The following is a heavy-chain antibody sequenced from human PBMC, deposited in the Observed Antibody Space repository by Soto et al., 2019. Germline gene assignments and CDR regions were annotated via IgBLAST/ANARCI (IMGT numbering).Heavy chain of an antibody. CDR1: GYTFTGYY. D-gene: IGHD7-27*01. Sequence: ASVQVSCKASGYTFTGYYIHWVRQAPGQGLEWMGSISPHSGGPNYAQRFQGRVTMTRDTSMTTVYMEMSGLTSDDTAVYYCAREEQTGANYYLDYWGQGTLVTSPQ. V-gene: IGHV1-2*02. CDR3: AREEQTGANYYLDY. J-gene: IGHJ4*02. CDR2: ISPHSGGP.